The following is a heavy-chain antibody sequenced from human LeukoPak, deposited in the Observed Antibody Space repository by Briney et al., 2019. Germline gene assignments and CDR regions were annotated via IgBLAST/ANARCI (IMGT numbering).Heavy chain of an antibody. J-gene: IGHJ5*02. CDR1: GGSISSYY. D-gene: IGHD2-2*01. CDR3: ARDLWGCSSTSCYERTNWFDP. Sequence: SETLSLTCTVSGGSISSYYWSWIRQPPGKGLEWIGYIHYSGSTNYNPSLKSRVTISVDTSKNQFSLKLSSVTAADTAVYYCARDLWGCSSTSCYERTNWFDPWGQGTLVTVSS. V-gene: IGHV4-59*01. CDR2: IHYSGST.